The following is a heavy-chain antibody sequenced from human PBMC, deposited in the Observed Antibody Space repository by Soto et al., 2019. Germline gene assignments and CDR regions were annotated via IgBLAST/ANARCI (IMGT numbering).Heavy chain of an antibody. CDR1: VYSFTIYG. CDR2: INAANGDT. Sequence: ASVTVSSTSSVYSFTIYGIRCVRQAPGQRLEWMGWINAANGDTKYSPKFQGRVTITRDTSASTAYMELSSLRSEDTAVYYCVRRHLSATGIDCFDPWGQGTLVTGSS. V-gene: IGHV1-3*01. J-gene: IGHJ5*02. CDR3: VRRHLSATGIDCFDP. D-gene: IGHD6-13*01.